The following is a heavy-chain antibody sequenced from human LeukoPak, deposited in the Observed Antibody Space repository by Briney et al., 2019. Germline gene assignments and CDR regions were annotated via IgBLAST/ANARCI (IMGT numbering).Heavy chain of an antibody. J-gene: IGHJ4*02. CDR1: GFTISSYG. V-gene: IGHV3-30-3*01. CDR3: AKDNAYYYSDY. CDR2: ISYDGSSK. D-gene: IGHD2-21*01. Sequence: GGSMRLSCAASGFTISSYGIHWGRKGPGRGQERVGVISYDGSSKYYADSVKGRFTTSREDSKNTMYLQMNSLRAEEAAVYYCAKDNAYYYSDYWGQGTLVTVSS.